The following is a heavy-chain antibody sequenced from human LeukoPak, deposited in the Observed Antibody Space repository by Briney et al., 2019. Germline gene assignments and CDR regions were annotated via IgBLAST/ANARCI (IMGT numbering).Heavy chain of an antibody. D-gene: IGHD2-15*01. V-gene: IGHV3-13*01. CDR2: IGTAGDT. Sequence: GGSLRLSCAASGFTFSSYDMHWARQPTGKGLEWVSAIGTAGDTYYPGSVKGRFTISRQNAKNSLYLQMNSLRAGDTAVYYCARVDCSGGTCRPDYWGQGTLVTVSS. J-gene: IGHJ4*02. CDR1: GFTFSSYD. CDR3: ARVDCSGGTCRPDY.